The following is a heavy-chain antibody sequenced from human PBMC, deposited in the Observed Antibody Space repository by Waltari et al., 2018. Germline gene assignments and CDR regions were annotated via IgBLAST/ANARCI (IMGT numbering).Heavy chain of an antibody. D-gene: IGHD3-10*01. CDR2: INPNSGGT. Sequence: QVQLVQSGAEVKKPGASVKVSCKASGYTFTGYYMHWVRQAPGQGLEWMGWINPNSGGTNYAQKFQGRVTMTRDTSISTAYMELSRLRSDDTAVYYCARDLGGFGEEGDYYYGMDVWGQGTTVTVSS. J-gene: IGHJ6*02. CDR3: ARDLGGFGEEGDYYYGMDV. V-gene: IGHV1-2*02. CDR1: GYTFTGYY.